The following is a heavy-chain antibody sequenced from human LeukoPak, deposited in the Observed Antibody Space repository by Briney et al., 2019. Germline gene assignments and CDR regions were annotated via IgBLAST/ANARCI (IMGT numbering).Heavy chain of an antibody. CDR3: ARRGGVRGVISDY. J-gene: IGHJ4*02. D-gene: IGHD3-10*01. CDR2: IYYSGST. V-gene: IGHV4-59*12. CDR1: GGSISSYY. Sequence: SETLSLTCTVSGGSISSYYWSWIRQPPGKGLEWIGYIYYSGSTNYNPSLKSRVTISLDTSKNQFSLKLSSVTAADTAVYYCARRGGVRGVISDYWGQGTLVTVSS.